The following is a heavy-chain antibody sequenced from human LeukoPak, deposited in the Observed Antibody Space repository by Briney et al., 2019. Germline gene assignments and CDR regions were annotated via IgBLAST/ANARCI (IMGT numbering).Heavy chain of an antibody. CDR1: GYTFTSYY. J-gene: IGHJ4*02. V-gene: IGHV1-46*01. CDR3: ASAIFGVVVPTV. D-gene: IGHD3-3*01. CDR2: INPSGGST. Sequence: ASVKVSCKASGYTFTSYYVHWVRQAPGQGLEWMGIINPSGGSTSYAQKFQGRVTMTRDMSTSTVYMELSSLRSEDTAVYYCASAIFGVVVPTVWGQGTLVTVSS.